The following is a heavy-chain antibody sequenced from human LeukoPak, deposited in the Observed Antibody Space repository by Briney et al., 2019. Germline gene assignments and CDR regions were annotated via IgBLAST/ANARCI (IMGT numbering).Heavy chain of an antibody. Sequence: ASVKVSCKASGYTFTTYYIHWVRQAPGQGLEWMGIINPSGGSTSYAQKFQDRVTMTRDTSTSTVYMELSSLRSEDTAVYYCARVSYCSGGSCYSDWFDPWGQGTLVTVSS. J-gene: IGHJ5*02. V-gene: IGHV1-46*01. CDR3: ARVSYCSGGSCYSDWFDP. CDR1: GYTFTTYY. CDR2: INPSGGST. D-gene: IGHD2-15*01.